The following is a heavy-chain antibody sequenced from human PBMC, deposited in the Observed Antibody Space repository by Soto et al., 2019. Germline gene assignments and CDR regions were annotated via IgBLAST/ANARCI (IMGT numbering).Heavy chain of an antibody. CDR3: ARDPYSGYEMGFDLDY. CDR1: GFTFSRDW. Sequence: EVQLVESGGGVVQPGGSLRLSCAASGFTFSRDWMSWVRQAPGKGLEWVANIKHDGSEKYYVESVKGRFTISRDNAKNSVYLQMNNLTAADTAVYYCARDPYSGYEMGFDLDYWGQGTLVTVSS. J-gene: IGHJ4*02. D-gene: IGHD5-12*01. CDR2: IKHDGSEK. V-gene: IGHV3-7*04.